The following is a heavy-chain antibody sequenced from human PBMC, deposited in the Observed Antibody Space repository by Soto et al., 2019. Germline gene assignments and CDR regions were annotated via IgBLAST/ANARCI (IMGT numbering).Heavy chain of an antibody. V-gene: IGHV3-11*06. D-gene: IGHD3-9*01. CDR2: SSNSGSFT. Sequence: GGSLRLSCAASGFTFSDHYMSWIRQAPGKGLEWIGYSSNSGSFTRYADSVKGRFSISRDNAKNSLYLQMNSLRGDDTAIYYCVRSGDNYNILDYWGQGTPVTVSS. CDR1: GFTFSDHY. J-gene: IGHJ4*02. CDR3: VRSGDNYNILDY.